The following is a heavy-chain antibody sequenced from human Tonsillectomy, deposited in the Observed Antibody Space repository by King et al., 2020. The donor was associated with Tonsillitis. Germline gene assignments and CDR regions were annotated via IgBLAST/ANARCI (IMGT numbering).Heavy chain of an antibody. D-gene: IGHD3-3*01. V-gene: IGHV3-7*02. CDR1: GFTFTNYW. J-gene: IGHJ4*02. CDR3: ASLRFLET. Sequence: VQLVESGGGLVQPGGSLRLSCAASGFTFTNYWMSWVRQAPGKGLEWVANIKQDGSEKYYVDSVKGRFTISRENAKNSLYLQMNSLRAEDTAVYYCASLRFLETWGQGTLVTVSS. CDR2: IKQDGSEK.